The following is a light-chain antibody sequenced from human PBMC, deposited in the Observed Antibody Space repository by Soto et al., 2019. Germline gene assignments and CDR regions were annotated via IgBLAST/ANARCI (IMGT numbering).Light chain of an antibody. J-gene: IGKJ4*01. CDR1: QSVSSY. V-gene: IGKV3-11*01. CDR3: QQRSNLPLT. Sequence: EIVLTQSPATLSLSPGERATLSCRASQSVSSYLAWYQHKPGQAPRLLIYDASNRATGIPARFSGSGSGTAFTLTISSLEPEDFAVYYCQQRSNLPLTFGGGTKGEIK. CDR2: DAS.